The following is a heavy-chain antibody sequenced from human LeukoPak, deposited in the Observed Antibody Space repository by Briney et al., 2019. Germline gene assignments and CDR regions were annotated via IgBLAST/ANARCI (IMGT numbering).Heavy chain of an antibody. Sequence: GASVKVSCKASGYTLTSYDINWVRQATGQGLEWMGWMNPNSGRTGYAQNFQGRITTSISTAYMELSSLRSEDTAVYYCTRETSSRYFDYWGQGTLVIVSS. V-gene: IGHV1-8*01. J-gene: IGHJ4*02. CDR3: TRETSSRYFDY. CDR2: MNPNSGRT. CDR1: GYTLTSYD.